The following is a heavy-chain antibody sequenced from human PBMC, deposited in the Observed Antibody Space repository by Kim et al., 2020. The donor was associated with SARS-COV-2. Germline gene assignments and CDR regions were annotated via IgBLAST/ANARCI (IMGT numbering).Heavy chain of an antibody. D-gene: IGHD6-13*01. V-gene: IGHV4-34*01. J-gene: IGHJ4*02. Sequence: SETLSLTCSVYGGSISGYYWSWIRQPPGKGLEWIGEINHSGSTNYNPSLKSRVTISVDTSKNQFSLKLSSVTAADAAVYYCARVQPGPAACSFDYWGQGTLVTVSS. CDR2: INHSGST. CDR1: GGSISGYY. CDR3: ARVQPGPAACSFDY.